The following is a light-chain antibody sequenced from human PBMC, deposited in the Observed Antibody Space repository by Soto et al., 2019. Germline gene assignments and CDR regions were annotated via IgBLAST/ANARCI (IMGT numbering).Light chain of an antibody. CDR2: DVS. Sequence: QSALTQPASVSGSPGQSITISCTGTSSDVGGYNYVSWYQQHPGKAPKLMIYDVSNRPSGVSNRLAGSKSGNTASLTISGLQAEDAADYYCSSYTSSSTYVVFGGGTKLTVL. J-gene: IGLJ2*01. CDR1: SSDVGGYNY. CDR3: SSYTSSSTYVV. V-gene: IGLV2-14*01.